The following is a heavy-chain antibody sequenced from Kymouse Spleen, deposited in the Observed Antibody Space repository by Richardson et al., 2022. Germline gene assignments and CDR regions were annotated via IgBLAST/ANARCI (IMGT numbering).Heavy chain of an antibody. CDR1: GGSFSGYY. V-gene: IGHV4-34*01. J-gene: IGHJ3*02. Sequence: QVQLQQWGAGLLKPSETLSLTCAVYGGSFSGYYWSWIRQPPGKGLEWIGEINHSGSTNYNPSLKSRVTISVDTSKNQFSLKLSSVTAADTAVYYCAGEYSSSSGDAFDIWGQGTMVTVSS. CDR3: AGEYSSSSGDAFDI. CDR2: INHSGST. D-gene: IGHD6-6*01.